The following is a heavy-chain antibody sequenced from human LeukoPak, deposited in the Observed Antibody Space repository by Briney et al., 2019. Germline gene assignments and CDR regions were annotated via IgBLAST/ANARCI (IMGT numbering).Heavy chain of an antibody. Sequence: PGGALRLSCAVSGFTVSTNYMNWVRQAPGKGLEWVSLIYSGGNTDYAESVKGRFTISRDNSKNTLYLQMKSLRAEDTPVYYCARRGDNYGSPFDYWGQGTLVTVSS. J-gene: IGHJ4*02. CDR3: ARRGDNYGSPFDY. CDR2: IYSGGNT. V-gene: IGHV3-53*01. CDR1: GFTVSTNY. D-gene: IGHD5-18*01.